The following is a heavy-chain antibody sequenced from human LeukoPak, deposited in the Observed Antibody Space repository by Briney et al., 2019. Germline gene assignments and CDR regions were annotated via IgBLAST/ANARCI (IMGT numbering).Heavy chain of an antibody. CDR3: ARAPEYGLYYFDY. CDR1: GGSISSGSYY. CDR2: IYYSGST. V-gene: IGHV4-39*07. D-gene: IGHD1-14*01. J-gene: IGHJ4*02. Sequence: SQTLSLTCTVSGGSISSGSYYWGWIRQPPGKGLEWIGNIYYSGSTYYNPSLKSRVSISVDTSKNQFSLKLTSVTAADTAVYYCARAPEYGLYYFDYWGQGTLVTVSS.